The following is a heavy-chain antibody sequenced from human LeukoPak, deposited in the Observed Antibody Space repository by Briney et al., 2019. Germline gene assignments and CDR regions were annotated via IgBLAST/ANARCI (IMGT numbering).Heavy chain of an antibody. J-gene: IGHJ4*02. CDR3: AREQNPRRYCSGTGCYPPDY. D-gene: IGHD2-2*01. CDR1: GGSFSGYY. V-gene: IGHV4-34*01. Sequence: SETLSLTCAVYGGSFSGYYWSWIRQPPGKGLEWIGEINHSGSTNYNPSLKSRVTISVDTSKNQFSLMLSSVTAADTAVYYCAREQNPRRYCSGTGCYPPDYWGQGTLVTVSS. CDR2: INHSGST.